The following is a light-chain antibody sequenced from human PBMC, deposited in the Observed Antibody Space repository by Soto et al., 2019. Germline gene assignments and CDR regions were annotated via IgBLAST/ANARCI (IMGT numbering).Light chain of an antibody. V-gene: IGKV3-20*01. J-gene: IGKJ1*01. CDR1: QSVSSN. Sequence: GLTQSPATLSVSPGERATLSCRASQSVSSNLAWYQQKPGQAPRLLIYSASNRATGIPDRISGSGSGTDFTLIISRLEPEDFAVYYCQQYGSSPWTFGQGTKG. CDR3: QQYGSSPWT. CDR2: SAS.